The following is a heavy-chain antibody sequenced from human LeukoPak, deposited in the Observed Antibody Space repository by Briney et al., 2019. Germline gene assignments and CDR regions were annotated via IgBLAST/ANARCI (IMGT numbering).Heavy chain of an antibody. J-gene: IGHJ6*02. CDR1: DGSITNYD. D-gene: IGHD1-1*01. V-gene: IGHV4-59*01. CDR2: VHYSGTA. Sequence: SETLSLTCTVSDGSITNYDWSWVRQPPGKGLEFIGHVHYSGTANYNPSLRSRVTISIDTSKKHFFLKLKSVTAADTAVYYCARETTAQGDYFYGMDVWGQGTTVTVSS. CDR3: ARETTAQGDYFYGMDV.